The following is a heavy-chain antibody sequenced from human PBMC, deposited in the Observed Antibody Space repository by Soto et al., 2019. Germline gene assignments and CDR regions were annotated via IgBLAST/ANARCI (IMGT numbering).Heavy chain of an antibody. Sequence: GGSLRLSCAASGFTFSSYGMHWVRQAPGKGLEWVAVISYDGSNKYYADSVKGRFTISRDNSKNTLYLQMNSLRAEDTAVYYCAKGSSWSLNDAFDIWGQGTTVTVSS. J-gene: IGHJ3*02. CDR1: GFTFSSYG. CDR2: ISYDGSNK. D-gene: IGHD6-6*01. CDR3: AKGSSWSLNDAFDI. V-gene: IGHV3-30*18.